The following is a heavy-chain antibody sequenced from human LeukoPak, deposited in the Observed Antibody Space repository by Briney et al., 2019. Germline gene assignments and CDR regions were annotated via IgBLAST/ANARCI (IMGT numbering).Heavy chain of an antibody. J-gene: IGHJ3*02. V-gene: IGHV1-69*06. Sequence: SVKVSCKASGGTFSSYAISWVRQAPGQGLEWMGGIIPIFGTANYAQKFQGRVTITADKSTSTAYMELSSLRSEDTAVYYCARGDYDFWSGYWAFDIWGQGTMVTVSS. D-gene: IGHD3-3*01. CDR2: IIPIFGTA. CDR1: GGTFSSYA. CDR3: ARGDYDFWSGYWAFDI.